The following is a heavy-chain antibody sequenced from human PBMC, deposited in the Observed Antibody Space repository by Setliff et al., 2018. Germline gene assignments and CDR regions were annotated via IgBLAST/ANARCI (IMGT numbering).Heavy chain of an antibody. Sequence: GESLKISCAASGFTFSSYAMTWVHQAPGKGLEWVSGISGYGSRTYYADSVKGRSTISRDNSQNTMYLQMNSLRAEDTAVYYCIRDTSGRDAFDIWGQGTMVTVSS. J-gene: IGHJ3*02. CDR1: GFTFSSYA. D-gene: IGHD6-19*01. CDR3: IRDTSGRDAFDI. CDR2: ISGYGSRT. V-gene: IGHV3-23*01.